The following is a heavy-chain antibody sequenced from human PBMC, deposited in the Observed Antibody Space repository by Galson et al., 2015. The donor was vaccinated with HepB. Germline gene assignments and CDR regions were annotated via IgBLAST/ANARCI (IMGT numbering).Heavy chain of an antibody. CDR3: TTGGV. Sequence: IRQPPGKGLEWIGYIYYSGITNYNPSLKSRVTISLDTSNNQFSLKLSSLTAADTAVYYCTTGGVWGQGTTVTVSS. D-gene: IGHD3-16*01. V-gene: IGHV4-59*01. CDR2: IYYSGIT. J-gene: IGHJ6*02.